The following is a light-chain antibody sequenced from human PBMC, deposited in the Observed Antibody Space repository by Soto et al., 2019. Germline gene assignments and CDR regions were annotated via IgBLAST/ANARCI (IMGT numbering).Light chain of an antibody. CDR2: EDR. CDR1: SSDVGSYNL. V-gene: IGLV2-23*01. J-gene: IGLJ1*01. CDR3: CSYAGSSYV. Sequence: QSALTQPASVSGSPGQSITISCTGTSSDVGSYNLVSWYQQQHPGKAPKLMIYEDRKRPSGVSNRFSGSKSGNTASLTISGLQAEDEADYYCCSYAGSSYVFGTGTKVTVL.